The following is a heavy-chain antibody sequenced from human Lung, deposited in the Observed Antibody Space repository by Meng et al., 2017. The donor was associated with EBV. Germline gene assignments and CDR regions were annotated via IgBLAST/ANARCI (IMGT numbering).Heavy chain of an antibody. V-gene: IGHV4-4*02. CDR3: GRDQGRQLINH. CDR2: VYHRGDT. CDR1: GDSISSDIW. J-gene: IGHJ4*02. Sequence: VQLKEWVPGWGKASGTLSLPCTGSGDSISSDIWWSWVRQPPGKGLEWIGEVYHRGDTNYNPSLKSRVVISVDRSKNQFSLNLSSVTAADTAVYYCGRDQGRQLINHWGQGTLVTVSS. D-gene: IGHD1-1*01.